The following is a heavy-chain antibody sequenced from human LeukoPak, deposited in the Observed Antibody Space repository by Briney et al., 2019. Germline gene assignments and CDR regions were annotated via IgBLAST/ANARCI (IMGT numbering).Heavy chain of an antibody. V-gene: IGHV3-48*04. CDR2: ISSSSSTI. D-gene: IGHD3-22*01. Sequence: LTGGSLRLSCAASGFTFSSYSMNWVRQAPGKGLEWVSYISSSSSTIYYADSVKGRFTISRDNAKNSLYLQMNSLRAEDTAVYYCARGFQQGKRITMIDWGQGTLVTVSS. J-gene: IGHJ4*02. CDR3: ARGFQQGKRITMID. CDR1: GFTFSSYS.